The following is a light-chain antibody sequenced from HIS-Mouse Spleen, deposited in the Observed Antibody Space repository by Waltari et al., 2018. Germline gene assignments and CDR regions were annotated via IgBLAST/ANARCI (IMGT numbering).Light chain of an antibody. CDR3: QSADSSGTYSVV. V-gene: IGLV3-25*03. CDR2: KDS. J-gene: IGLJ2*01. Sequence: SYELTQPPSVSVSPGQTARITCSGDALPKQYAYWYQQKPGQAPVLVIDKDSERPSGNPERFSGSSSGTTVTLTLSGVQAEDEADYYCQSADSSGTYSVVFGGGTKLTVL. CDR1: ALPKQY.